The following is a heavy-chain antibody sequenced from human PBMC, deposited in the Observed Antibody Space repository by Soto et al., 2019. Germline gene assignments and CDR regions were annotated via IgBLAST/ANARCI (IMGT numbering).Heavy chain of an antibody. CDR1: GFTFSNHA. CDR2: ISDSGST. J-gene: IGHJ4*02. CDR3: ARDPGGHYCTSTSCLYFFDH. D-gene: IGHD2-2*01. V-gene: IGHV3-23*01. Sequence: EVQLLESGGALVQPGGSLRLSCAASGFTFSNHAMNWVRQAPGKGLEWVSTISDSGSTYYTDSVKGRFTISRDNYKNTLKLQMNSLRAEDTAVYYCARDPGGHYCTSTSCLYFFDHWGQGTLVIVSS.